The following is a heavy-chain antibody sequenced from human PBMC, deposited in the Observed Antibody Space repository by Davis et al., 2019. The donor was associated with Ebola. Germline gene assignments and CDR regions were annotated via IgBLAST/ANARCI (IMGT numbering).Heavy chain of an antibody. D-gene: IGHD2-8*01. CDR2: IYYSGST. CDR3: ARGDIVLMVYAIPDY. V-gene: IGHV4-39*01. CDR1: GGSISSGDYY. J-gene: IGHJ4*02. Sequence: MPSETLSLTCTVSGGSISSGDYYWSWIRQPPGKGLEWIWRIYYSGSTYYNPSLKSRVTISVDTSKNQFSLKLSSVTAADTAVYYCARGDIVLMVYAIPDYWGQGTLVTVSS.